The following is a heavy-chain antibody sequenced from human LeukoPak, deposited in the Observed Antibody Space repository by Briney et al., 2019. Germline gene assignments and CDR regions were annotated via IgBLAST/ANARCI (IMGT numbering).Heavy chain of an antibody. D-gene: IGHD3-22*01. CDR3: ARAGYYYDTSGYQRAFDI. CDR1: GYTFTSYY. V-gene: IGHV1-46*01. J-gene: IGHJ3*02. CDR2: INPSGGST. Sequence: ASVKVSCKASGYTFTSYYMHWVRQAPGQGLELMGIINPSGGSTSYAQKFQGRVTMTRDTSTSTVYMELSSLRSEDTAVYHCARAGYYYDTSGYQRAFDIWGQGTMVTVSS.